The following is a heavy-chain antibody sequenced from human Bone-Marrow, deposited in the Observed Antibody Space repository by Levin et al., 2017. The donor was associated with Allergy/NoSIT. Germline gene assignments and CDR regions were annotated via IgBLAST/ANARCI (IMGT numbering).Heavy chain of an antibody. CDR3: ARETYSSAWYEFDY. V-gene: IGHV1-46*01. CDR1: LTSYS. Sequence: LTSYSMHWVRQAPGQGLEWMGMINPGGGSTTYAQKFQGRVTMTRDTSTSTFFMELSSLRSEDTAFYYCARETYSSAWYEFDYWGQGTLVTVSS. CDR2: INPGGGST. J-gene: IGHJ4*02. D-gene: IGHD6-19*01.